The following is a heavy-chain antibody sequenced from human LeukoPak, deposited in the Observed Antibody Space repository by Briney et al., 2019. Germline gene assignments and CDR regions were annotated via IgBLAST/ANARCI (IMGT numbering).Heavy chain of an antibody. CDR2: ISSSGST. V-gene: IGHV4-59*01. CDR1: GGSFSGYY. J-gene: IGHJ4*02. CDR3: ARVDSGTWYAVFDY. Sequence: PSETLSLTCVVYGGSFSGYYWSWIRQPPGKRLEWIGYISSSGSTKYNPSLKSRVTISVDTSEKQFSLELRSVTAADTATYYCARVDSGTWYAVFDYWGQGIPVTVSS. D-gene: IGHD6-13*01.